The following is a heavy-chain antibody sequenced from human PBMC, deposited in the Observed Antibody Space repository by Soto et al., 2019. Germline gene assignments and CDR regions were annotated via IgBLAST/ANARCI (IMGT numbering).Heavy chain of an antibody. Sequence: GGSLRHSCVSSGFTCISYSMNWVRQAPGKRPEWVSYISSSSVIYYADSVKGRFTISRDNAKNSLYLQMNSLRVEDTAVYYCASQLGRIQLWNNKYENWGLGTLVTVS. CDR1: GFTCISYS. D-gene: IGHD5-18*01. CDR3: ASQLGRIQLWNNKYEN. CDR2: ISSSSVI. V-gene: IGHV3-48*01. J-gene: IGHJ4*02.